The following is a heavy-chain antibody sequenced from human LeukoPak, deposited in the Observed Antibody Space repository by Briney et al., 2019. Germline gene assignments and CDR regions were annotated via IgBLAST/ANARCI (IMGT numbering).Heavy chain of an antibody. J-gene: IGHJ4*02. D-gene: IGHD2-2*01. V-gene: IGHV4-39*01. CDR3: ATNVLIVVVPAAISYIFDY. Sequence: SETLSLTCTVSGGSISSSSYYWGWIRQPPGKGLEWIGSIYYSGSTYYNPSLKSRVTISVDTSKNQFSLKLSSVTAADTAVYYCATNVLIVVVPAAISYIFDYWGQGTLVTVSS. CDR1: GGSISSSSYY. CDR2: IYYSGST.